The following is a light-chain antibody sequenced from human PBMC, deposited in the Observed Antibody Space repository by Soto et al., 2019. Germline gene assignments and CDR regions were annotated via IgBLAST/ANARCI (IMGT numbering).Light chain of an antibody. J-gene: IGKJ4*01. Sequence: DIQMTQSPSSLSASVGDRVTTTCRASQGIGDYVAWYQQKPGKAPKILIYGASTLQSGVPSRFSGSGSGTDFTLTISSLEPEDFAVYYCQQRSNPLTFGGGTKVDIK. CDR1: QGIGDY. CDR3: QQRSNPLT. V-gene: IGKV1-27*01. CDR2: GAS.